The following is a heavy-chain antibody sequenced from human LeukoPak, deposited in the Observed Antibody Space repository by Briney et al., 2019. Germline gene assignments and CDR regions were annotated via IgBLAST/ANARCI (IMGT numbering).Heavy chain of an antibody. J-gene: IGHJ3*02. V-gene: IGHV1-18*01. Sequence: ASAKVSCKASGYTLINYGISWVRQAPGQGLEWMGWISFKNGNTNSAQKLQGRVTMTTDTSTSTAYMELRSLRSDDTAVYYCAKGGSTRPWSFDIWGQGTMVTVSS. CDR2: ISFKNGNT. CDR1: GYTLINYG. D-gene: IGHD2-2*01. CDR3: AKGGSTRPWSFDI.